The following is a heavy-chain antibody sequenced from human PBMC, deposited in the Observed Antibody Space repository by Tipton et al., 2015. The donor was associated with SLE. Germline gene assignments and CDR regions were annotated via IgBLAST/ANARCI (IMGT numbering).Heavy chain of an antibody. J-gene: IGHJ4*02. Sequence: SLRLSCAASGFTLNNDWMHWVRQAPGKELVLVSRIKPDGRTINYAVIGKDRFTISRDSAENTLYLQMNSLLADDTAVYYCARVFTGLKAHWGQGTLLSISS. CDR1: GFTLNNDW. CDR2: IKPDGRTI. D-gene: IGHD1-1*01. CDR3: ARVFTGLKAH. V-gene: IGHV3-74*01.